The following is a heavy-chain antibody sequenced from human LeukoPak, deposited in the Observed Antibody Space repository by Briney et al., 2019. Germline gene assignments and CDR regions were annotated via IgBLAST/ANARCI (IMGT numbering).Heavy chain of an antibody. CDR1: GFTFSSYS. J-gene: IGHJ4*02. V-gene: IGHV3-21*01. CDR2: ISSSSSYI. D-gene: IGHD2-2*01. Sequence: GGSPRLSCAASGFTFSSYSMNWVRQAPGKGLEWVSSISSSSSYIYYADSVKGRFTISRDNAKNSLYLQMNSLRAEDTAVYYCARESGSTSSLDYWGQGTLVTVSS. CDR3: ARESGSTSSLDY.